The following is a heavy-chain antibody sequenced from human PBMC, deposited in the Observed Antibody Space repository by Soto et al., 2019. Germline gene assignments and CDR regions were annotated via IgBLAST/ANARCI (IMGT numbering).Heavy chain of an antibody. Sequence: GGSLRLSCAASGFTFSSYGMHWVRQAPGKGLERVAVISYDGSNKYYADSVKGRFTISRDNSKNTLYLQMNSLRAEDTAVYYCAEDPRGYSYAFYWFDPWGQGTLVTVSS. CDR2: ISYDGSNK. CDR1: GFTFSSYG. J-gene: IGHJ5*02. CDR3: AEDPRGYSYAFYWFDP. V-gene: IGHV3-30*18. D-gene: IGHD5-18*01.